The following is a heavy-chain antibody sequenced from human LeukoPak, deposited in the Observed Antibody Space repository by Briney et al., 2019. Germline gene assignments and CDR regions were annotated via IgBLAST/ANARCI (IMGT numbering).Heavy chain of an antibody. Sequence: GGSLRLSCAASGFTFDDYAMHWVRQAPGKGLEWVSLISGDGGSTYYADSVKGRFTISRDNSKNTVYLQMNSLRAEDTAVYYCASRRGGIVGDYWGQGTLVTVSS. J-gene: IGHJ4*02. CDR1: GFTFDDYA. D-gene: IGHD2-15*01. CDR3: ASRRGGIVGDY. V-gene: IGHV3-43*02. CDR2: ISGDGGST.